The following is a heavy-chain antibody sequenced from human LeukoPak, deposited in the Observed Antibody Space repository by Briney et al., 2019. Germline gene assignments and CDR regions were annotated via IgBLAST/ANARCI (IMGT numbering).Heavy chain of an antibody. CDR3: ARGEGRYCSSTSCYQFVRYYYYMDV. V-gene: IGHV4-34*01. CDR1: GGSFSGYY. Sequence: KPSETLSLTCAVYGGSFSGYYWSWIRQPPGKGLGWIGGINHSGSTHYNPSLKSRVTISVDTSKNQFSLKLSSVTAADTAVYYCARGEGRYCSSTSCYQFVRYYYYMDVWGKGTTVTVSS. CDR2: INHSGST. J-gene: IGHJ6*03. D-gene: IGHD2-2*01.